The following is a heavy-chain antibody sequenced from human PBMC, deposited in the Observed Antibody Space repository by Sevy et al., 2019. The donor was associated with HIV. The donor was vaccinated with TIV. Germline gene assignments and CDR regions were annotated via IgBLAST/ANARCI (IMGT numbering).Heavy chain of an antibody. CDR2: TYYRSKWYN. D-gene: IGHD6-13*01. J-gene: IGHJ2*01. CDR1: GDSVSSNSAA. Sequence: SQNLSLTCAISGDSVSSNSAAWSWIRQSPSRGLEWLGRTYYRSKWYNDYAVSVKSRITINPDTSKNQFSLQLNSVTPEDTAVYYCARSGVAAAGTGIYWYFDLWGRGTLVTVSS. V-gene: IGHV6-1*01. CDR3: ARSGVAAAGTGIYWYFDL.